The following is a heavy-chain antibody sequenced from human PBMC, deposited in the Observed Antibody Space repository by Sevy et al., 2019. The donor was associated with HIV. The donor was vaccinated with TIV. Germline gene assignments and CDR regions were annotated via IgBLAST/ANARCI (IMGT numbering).Heavy chain of an antibody. CDR1: GYTFTGYY. J-gene: IGHJ4*02. D-gene: IGHD1-26*01. V-gene: IGHV1-2*02. CDR2: LNPNSGGT. Sequence: ASVKVSCKTSGYTFTGYYMHWVRQAPGQGLEWMGWLNPNSGGTNYAQKFQGRVTMTMDTSISTAYMEVRRLRSDDTAVYYCAKEGSGSYYYFDYWGQGTLVTVSS. CDR3: AKEGSGSYYYFDY.